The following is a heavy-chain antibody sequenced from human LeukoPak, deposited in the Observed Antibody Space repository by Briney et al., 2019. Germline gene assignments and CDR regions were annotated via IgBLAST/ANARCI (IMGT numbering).Heavy chain of an antibody. CDR1: GGTSSSYA. D-gene: IGHD2-15*01. Sequence: SVNVSCKASGGTSSSYAISWVRQAPGQGLEWMGGIIPIFGTANYAQKFQGRVTITADESTSTAYMELSSLRSEDTAVYYCARFQGSSPFDPWGQGTLVTVSS. CDR3: ARFQGSSPFDP. J-gene: IGHJ5*02. CDR2: IIPIFGTA. V-gene: IGHV1-69*13.